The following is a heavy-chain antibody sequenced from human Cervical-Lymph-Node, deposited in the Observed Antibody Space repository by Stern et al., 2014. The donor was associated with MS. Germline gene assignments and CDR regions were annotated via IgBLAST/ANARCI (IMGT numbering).Heavy chain of an antibody. CDR3: ARRGEGNYFDY. CDR1: GYSFTTYW. D-gene: IGHD3-16*01. CDR2: IYPGDSDT. V-gene: IGHV5-51*03. J-gene: IGHJ4*02. Sequence: EVQLVESGAEVKKPGESLKIACEGSGYSFTTYWIGWVRQMPGKGLEWMGIIYPGDSDTRYSPSFQGQVTISADKSISIAYLQWSSLKASDTAIYFCARRGEGNYFDYWGQGTLVTVSS.